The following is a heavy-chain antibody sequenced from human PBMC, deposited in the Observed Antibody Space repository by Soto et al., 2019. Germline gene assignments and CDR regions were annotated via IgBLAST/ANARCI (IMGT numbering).Heavy chain of an antibody. CDR1: GGSVSSGSYY. D-gene: IGHD3-22*01. CDR3: ASLLPYDSSGYVGFAY. V-gene: IGHV4-61*01. J-gene: IGHJ4*02. CDR2: IYYSGST. Sequence: QVQLQESGPGLVKPSETLSLTCTVSGGSVSSGSYYWSWIRQPPGKGLEWIGYIYYSGSTNYNPSLKSRVTISVXTXKXXFSLKLSSVTAADTAVYYCASLLPYDSSGYVGFAYWGQGTLVTVSS.